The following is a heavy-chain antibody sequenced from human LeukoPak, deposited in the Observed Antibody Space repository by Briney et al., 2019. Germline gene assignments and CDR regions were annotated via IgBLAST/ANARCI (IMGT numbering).Heavy chain of an antibody. V-gene: IGHV5-51*01. CDR1: GSFFTSYW. Sequence: GASLQISCEGAGSFFTSYWIGWGRQLPGKGLEWMGIIYPGDSDTRYSPSFQGPATISANKSISTAYLQWSIMEASDSAMYYGALSSSGWYVDYWGQGTLVTVSS. CDR2: IYPGDSDT. D-gene: IGHD6-25*01. CDR3: ALSSSGWYVDY. J-gene: IGHJ4*02.